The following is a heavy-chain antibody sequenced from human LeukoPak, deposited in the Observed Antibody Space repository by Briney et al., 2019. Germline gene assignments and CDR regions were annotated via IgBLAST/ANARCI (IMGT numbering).Heavy chain of an antibody. V-gene: IGHV4-4*07. Sequence: PSETLSLTCTVSGGSISSYYWSWIRQPAGKGLEWIGRIYTSGSTNYNPSLKSRVTMSVDTSKNQFSLKLSSVTAADTAVYYCARTGGGNSGYDYYFDYWGQGTLVTVSS. D-gene: IGHD5-12*01. CDR1: GGSISSYY. CDR3: ARTGGGNSGYDYYFDY. J-gene: IGHJ4*02. CDR2: IYTSGST.